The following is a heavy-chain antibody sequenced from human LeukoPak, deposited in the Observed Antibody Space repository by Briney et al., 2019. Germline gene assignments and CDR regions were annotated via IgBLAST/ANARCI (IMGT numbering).Heavy chain of an antibody. D-gene: IGHD3-10*01. CDR1: GYTFISYG. J-gene: IGHJ6*03. CDR3: ARVPIPELLWVGEEQGGYYYYYMDV. Sequence: ASVKVSCKASGYTFISYGITWVRQAPGQGLEWMGWISAYNGNTNYAQKFQGRVTMTTDTHTSTAYMELRSLRSDDTAVYYCARVPIPELLWVGEEQGGYYYYYMDVWGKGTTVTISS. CDR2: ISAYNGNT. V-gene: IGHV1-18*01.